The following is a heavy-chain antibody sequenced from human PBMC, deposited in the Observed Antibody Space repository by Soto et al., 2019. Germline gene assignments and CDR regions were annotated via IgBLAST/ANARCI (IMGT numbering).Heavy chain of an antibody. CDR3: ARVNDMIVVRDAFDI. CDR1: GGTFSSYA. Sequence: QVQLVQSGAEVKKPGSSVKVSCEASGGTFSSYAISWVRQAPGQGLEWMGGIIPIFGTANYAQKFQGRVTITADKSTSTAYMEQGSLRSEDTAVYYCARVNDMIVVRDAFDIWGQGTMVTVSS. CDR2: IIPIFGTA. J-gene: IGHJ3*02. V-gene: IGHV1-69*06. D-gene: IGHD3-22*01.